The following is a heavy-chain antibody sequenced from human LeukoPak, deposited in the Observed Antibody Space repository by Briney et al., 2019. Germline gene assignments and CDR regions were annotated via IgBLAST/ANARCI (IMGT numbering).Heavy chain of an antibody. V-gene: IGHV3-11*06. J-gene: IGHJ4*01. D-gene: IGHD5-12*01. CDR3: ARDHRYAFDN. CDR2: IGISSGNT. CDR1: GFNFIDYS. Sequence: GGSLSLFCAASGFNFIDYSMIWLRQAPGKRLEWISDIGISSGNTKYADSVKGRSTISRDKASNSLYLQMNSLPVEDTAMYYCARDHRYAFDNWGHGTLVTVSS.